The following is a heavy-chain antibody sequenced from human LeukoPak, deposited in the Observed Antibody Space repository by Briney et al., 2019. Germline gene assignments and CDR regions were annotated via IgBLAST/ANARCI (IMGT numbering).Heavy chain of an antibody. Sequence: GESLKISCKASGFSFTTYWIGWVRQMPGKGLEWMGIIYPDDSDTRYSPSFQGQVPISADKSISTAYLQWSSLKASDTAMYYCARRGYDSSGYRDAFDIWGQGTMVTVSS. J-gene: IGHJ3*02. V-gene: IGHV5-51*01. CDR2: IYPDDSDT. D-gene: IGHD3-22*01. CDR3: ARRGYDSSGYRDAFDI. CDR1: GFSFTTYW.